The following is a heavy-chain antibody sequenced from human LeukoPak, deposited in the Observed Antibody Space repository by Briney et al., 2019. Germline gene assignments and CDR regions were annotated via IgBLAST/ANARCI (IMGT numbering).Heavy chain of an antibody. CDR2: IYYSGST. Sequence: PSETLSLTCTVSGGSISSYYWSWIRQPPGKGLEWIGYIYYSGSTNYNPSLKSRVTISVDTSKNQFSLKLSSVTAADTAVYYCARARLAAAGTPWFDPWGQGTLVTVSS. J-gene: IGHJ5*02. CDR3: ARARLAAAGTPWFDP. V-gene: IGHV4-59*01. CDR1: GGSISSYY. D-gene: IGHD6-13*01.